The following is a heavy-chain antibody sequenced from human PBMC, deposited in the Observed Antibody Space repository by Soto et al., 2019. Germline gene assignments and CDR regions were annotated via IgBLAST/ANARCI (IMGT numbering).Heavy chain of an antibody. CDR2: ISGSGGST. Sequence: EVQLLESGGGLVQPGGSLRLSCAASGFTFSSYAMSWVRQAPGKGLEWVSAISGSGGSTYYADSVKGRFTISRDNSKNTLYLQMNSLRAEDTAVYYCAKALRDYGSGSYDWFDPWGQGTPVTVSS. D-gene: IGHD3-10*01. CDR3: AKALRDYGSGSYDWFDP. V-gene: IGHV3-23*01. CDR1: GFTFSSYA. J-gene: IGHJ5*02.